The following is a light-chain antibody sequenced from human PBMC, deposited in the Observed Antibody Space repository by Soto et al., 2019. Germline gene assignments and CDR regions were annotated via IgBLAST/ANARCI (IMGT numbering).Light chain of an antibody. V-gene: IGKV3-15*01. Sequence: EIVMTQSPATLSVSPGERATLSCRASQSVGSNLAWYQQRPGQAPRLHIYNPSTRATGIPARFSGSGSGTEFTLTISSLQSEDFAVYYCQQYNNWPITFGQGTRLDIK. CDR1: QSVGSN. CDR2: NPS. J-gene: IGKJ5*01. CDR3: QQYNNWPIT.